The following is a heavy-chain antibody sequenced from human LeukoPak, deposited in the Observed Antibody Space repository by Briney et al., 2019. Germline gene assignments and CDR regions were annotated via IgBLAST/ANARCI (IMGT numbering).Heavy chain of an antibody. J-gene: IGHJ5*02. V-gene: IGHV4-34*01. CDR2: INHSGST. CDR3: ARRKPAVAGTGWFDP. Sequence: GSLRLSCAASGFTFTTYWMSWIRQPPGKGLEWIGEINHSGSTNYNPSLKSRVTISVDTSKNQFSLKLSSVTAADTAVYYCARRKPAVAGTGWFDPWGQGTLVTVSS. CDR1: GFTFTTYW. D-gene: IGHD6-19*01.